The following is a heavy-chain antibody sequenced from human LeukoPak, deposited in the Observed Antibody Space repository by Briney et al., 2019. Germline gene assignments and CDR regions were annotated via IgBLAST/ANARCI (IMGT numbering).Heavy chain of an antibody. V-gene: IGHV1-18*01. CDR1: GGTFSSYA. J-gene: IGHJ3*02. D-gene: IGHD3-22*01. CDR3: ARAGIWDYSDSSGYHNGAFDI. CDR2: ISTFNGDT. Sequence: GASVKVSCKASGGTFSSYAISWVRQAPGQGLEWMGWISTFNGDTNYAQKLQVRVTMTTDTSSTTAYLELRSLTSDDTAVYYCARAGIWDYSDSSGYHNGAFDIWGQGAMVTVSS.